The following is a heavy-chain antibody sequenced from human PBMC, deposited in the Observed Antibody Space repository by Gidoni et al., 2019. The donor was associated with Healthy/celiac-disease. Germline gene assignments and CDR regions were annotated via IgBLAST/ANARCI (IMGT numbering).Heavy chain of an antibody. CDR2: IKQDGSEK. V-gene: IGHV3-7*05. CDR1: GFTFSSYW. Sequence: EVQLVESGGGLVQPGGSLSLSCAASGFTFSSYWMSWVRQAPGKGLEWVANIKQDGSEKYYVDSVKGRFTISRDNAKNSLYLQMNSRRAEDTAVYYCAREGHSSSSGFDYWGQGTLVTVSS. CDR3: AREGHSSSSGFDY. J-gene: IGHJ4*02. D-gene: IGHD6-6*01.